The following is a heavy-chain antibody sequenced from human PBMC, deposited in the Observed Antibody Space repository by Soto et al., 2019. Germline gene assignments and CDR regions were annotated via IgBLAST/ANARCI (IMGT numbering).Heavy chain of an antibody. CDR2: INAGNGTT. V-gene: IGHV1-3*05. J-gene: IGHJ5*02. CDR3: ARDRHQLNWFDP. Sequence: QVQLVQSGAEEKKPGASVKVSCKASGYTFTSYAMHWVRQAPGQRLEWMGWINAGNGTTKYSQKFQGRVTITRDTTASTAYMELSSLRSEDTAVYYCARDRHQLNWFDPWGQGTLVTVSS. D-gene: IGHD2-2*01. CDR1: GYTFTSYA.